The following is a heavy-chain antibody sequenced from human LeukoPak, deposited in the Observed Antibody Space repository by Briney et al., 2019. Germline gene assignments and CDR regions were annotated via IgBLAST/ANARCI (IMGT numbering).Heavy chain of an antibody. J-gene: IGHJ4*02. D-gene: IGHD3-3*01. Sequence: ASVKVSCKXSGYTFTSYGISWVRQAPGQGLEWMGWISAYNGNTNYSQKLQGRVTMTTDTPTSTAYMELRSLRSDDTAVYYCARGGRDDFWSGYYSPFDYWGQGTLVTVSS. CDR3: ARGGRDDFWSGYYSPFDY. CDR2: ISAYNGNT. CDR1: GYTFTSYG. V-gene: IGHV1-18*01.